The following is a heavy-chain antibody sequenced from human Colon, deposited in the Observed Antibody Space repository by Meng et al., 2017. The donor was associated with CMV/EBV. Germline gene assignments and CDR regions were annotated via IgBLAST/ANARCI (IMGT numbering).Heavy chain of an antibody. CDR1: GYKFGIYG. D-gene: IGHD4-17*01. Sequence: QVQLVQSGAELTKPGASVKVSCKASGYKFGIYGITWVRQVPGQGLEWVGWISAENGNTNYAQKFQGRVTVTTDTSTKTAYMELRGLKSDDSAVYYCARAGAAVTTHFDLWGQGTLVTISS. CDR3: ARAGAAVTTHFDL. CDR2: ISAENGNT. J-gene: IGHJ4*02. V-gene: IGHV1-18*01.